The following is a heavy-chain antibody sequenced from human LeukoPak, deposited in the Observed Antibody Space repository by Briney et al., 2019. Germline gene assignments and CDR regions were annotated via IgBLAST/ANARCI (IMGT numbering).Heavy chain of an antibody. Sequence: PGGSLRLSCVASGFTFSDYWMSWVRQAPGKGLEWVSAISGSGGSTYYADSVKGRFTISRDNSKNTLYLQMNSLRAEDTAVYYCAKGIRYFDWSPFDYWGQGTLVTVSS. CDR3: AKGIRYFDWSPFDY. CDR1: GFTFSDYW. D-gene: IGHD3-9*01. J-gene: IGHJ4*02. V-gene: IGHV3-23*01. CDR2: ISGSGGST.